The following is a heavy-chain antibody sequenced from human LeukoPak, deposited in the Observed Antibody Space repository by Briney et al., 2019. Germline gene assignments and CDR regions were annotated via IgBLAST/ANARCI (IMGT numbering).Heavy chain of an antibody. CDR1: GFTFSSHG. J-gene: IGHJ4*02. D-gene: IGHD2-15*01. CDR2: IKWNGGST. V-gene: IGHV3-20*04. Sequence: PGGTLRLSCAASGFTFSSHGMNWVRQAPGKGLEWVSSIKWNGGSTGYADSVKGRFTISRDNAKNSLYLQMNSLRAEDTALYYCARDGGDCSGDSCYVDYWGQGTLVTVSS. CDR3: ARDGGDCSGDSCYVDY.